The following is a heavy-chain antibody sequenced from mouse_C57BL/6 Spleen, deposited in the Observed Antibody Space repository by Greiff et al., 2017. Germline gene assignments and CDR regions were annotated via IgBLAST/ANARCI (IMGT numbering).Heavy chain of an antibody. V-gene: IGHV1-61*01. Sequence: VQLQQPGAELVRPGSSVKLSCKASGYTFTSYWMDWVKQRPGQGLEWIGNIYPSDSETHYNQKFKDKATLTVDKSSSTAYMQLSSLTSEDSAVYYCARGRLGSSGWFAYWGQGTLVTVSA. CDR3: ARGRLGSSGWFAY. J-gene: IGHJ3*01. CDR2: IYPSDSET. CDR1: GYTFTSYW. D-gene: IGHD1-1*01.